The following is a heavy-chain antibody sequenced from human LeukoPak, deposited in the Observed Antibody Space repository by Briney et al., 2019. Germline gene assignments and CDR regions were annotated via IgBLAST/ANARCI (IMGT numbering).Heavy chain of an antibody. J-gene: IGHJ4*02. D-gene: IGHD5-12*01. CDR2: ISSSSSTI. V-gene: IGHV3-48*01. Sequence: GGSLRLSCAASGFTFSSYSMNWVRQAPGKGLEWVSYISSSSSTIYYADSVKGRFTISRDNAKNSLYLQMNSLRAEDTAVYYCARGRAIVATRLDYWGQGTLVTVSS. CDR1: GFTFSSYS. CDR3: ARGRAIVATRLDY.